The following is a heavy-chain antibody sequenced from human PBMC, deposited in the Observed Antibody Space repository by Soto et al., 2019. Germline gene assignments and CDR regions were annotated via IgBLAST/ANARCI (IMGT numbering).Heavy chain of an antibody. CDR2: IDWDDDK. CDR1: GFSLSTSGMC. CDR3: ARDLRFRGFYGMDV. D-gene: IGHD3-10*01. J-gene: IGHJ6*02. Sequence: SGPTLVNPTQTLTLTCXFSGFSLSTSGMCVSWIRQPPGKALEWLALIDWDDDKYYSTSLKTRLTISKDTSKNQVVLTMTNMDPVDTATYYCARDLRFRGFYGMDVWGQGTTVTVSS. V-gene: IGHV2-70*01.